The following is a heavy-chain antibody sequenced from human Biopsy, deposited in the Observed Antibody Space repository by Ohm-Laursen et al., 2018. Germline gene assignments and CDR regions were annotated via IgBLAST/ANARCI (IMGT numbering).Heavy chain of an antibody. CDR3: ARQVDFWSGYVDY. CDR1: GGPLRGYC. Sequence: GTLSLTCGVSGGPLRGYCWTWIRQSPGKGLEWIGDINHSSIIKYNPSLKSRLTISADTSKNQLSLKMTSVTAADTAVYYCARQVDFWSGYVDYWGQGTLVAVSS. CDR2: INHSSII. J-gene: IGHJ4*02. D-gene: IGHD3-3*01. V-gene: IGHV4-34*01.